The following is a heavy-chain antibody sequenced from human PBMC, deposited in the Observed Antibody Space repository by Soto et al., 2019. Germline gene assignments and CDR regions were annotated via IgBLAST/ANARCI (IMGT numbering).Heavy chain of an antibody. CDR3: ARVPDY. Sequence: ASETLSLTCAVSGGSISSGGYSWSWIRQPPGKGLEWIGYMYHSGSTYYNPSLKSRVTISIDRSKNQFSLKLSSVTAADTAVYNCARVPDYWGQGILVTSPQ. CDR1: GGSISSGGYS. J-gene: IGHJ4*02. CDR2: MYHSGST. D-gene: IGHD2-2*01. V-gene: IGHV4-30-2*01.